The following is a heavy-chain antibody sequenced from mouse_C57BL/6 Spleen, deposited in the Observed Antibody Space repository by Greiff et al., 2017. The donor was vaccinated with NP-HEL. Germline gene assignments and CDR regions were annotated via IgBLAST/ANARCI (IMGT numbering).Heavy chain of an antibody. J-gene: IGHJ1*03. CDR1: GFSLSTSGMG. D-gene: IGHD2-4*01. V-gene: IGHV8-12*01. CDR2: IYWDDDK. Sequence: QVQLKESGPGILQSSQTLSLTCSFSGFSLSTSGMGVSWIRPPSGKGLVWLAHIYWDDDKRYNPSLTSRITISKDTSRNQVFLKINSVDTADTATYYCRGLRRDHHWYFDVWGTGTTVTVSS. CDR3: RGLRRDHHWYFDV.